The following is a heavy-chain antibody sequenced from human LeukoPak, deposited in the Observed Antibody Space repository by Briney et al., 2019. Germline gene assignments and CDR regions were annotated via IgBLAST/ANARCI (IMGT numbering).Heavy chain of an antibody. D-gene: IGHD3-22*01. Sequence: GESLKISCKGSGYSFTNYWIGWVRQMPGKGLEWMGIIYPADSDTRYSPSFQGQVTISADKSISTAYLQWSSLKASDTAMYYCARATYYYDSSGYRSPIDPWGQGTLVTVSS. V-gene: IGHV5-51*01. CDR1: GYSFTNYW. CDR2: IYPADSDT. CDR3: ARATYYYDSSGYRSPIDP. J-gene: IGHJ5*02.